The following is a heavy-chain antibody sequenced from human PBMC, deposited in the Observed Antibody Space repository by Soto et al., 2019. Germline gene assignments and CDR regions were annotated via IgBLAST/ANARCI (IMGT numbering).Heavy chain of an antibody. D-gene: IGHD7-27*01. J-gene: IGHJ6*02. CDR1: GYKFTTYG. CDR2: ISTYNGNT. CDR3: ARGLGTNGLDV. V-gene: IGHV1-18*04. Sequence: QVQLLQSGAEVKKPGASVKVSCKASGYKFTTYGITWVRQAPGQGLEWLGGISTYNGNTDYAQNIQDRVTMTTETSTSTAYLEVRSLTSDDTAGYFCARGLGTNGLDVWGQGTTVTVSS.